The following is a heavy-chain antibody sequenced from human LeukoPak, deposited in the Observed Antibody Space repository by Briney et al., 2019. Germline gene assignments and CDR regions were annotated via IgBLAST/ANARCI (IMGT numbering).Heavy chain of an antibody. V-gene: IGHV3-48*03. CDR1: GFTFSSYE. J-gene: IGHJ4*02. CDR2: ISSSGSTK. CDR3: AKLPGGSCYSANEY. Sequence: GGSLRLSCAASGFTFSSYEMNWVRQAPGKGLEWLSYISSSGSTKYYADSVKGRFTISRDNSKNTLYLQMNSLRAEDTAVYYCAKLPGGSCYSANEYWGQGTLVTVSS. D-gene: IGHD2-15*01.